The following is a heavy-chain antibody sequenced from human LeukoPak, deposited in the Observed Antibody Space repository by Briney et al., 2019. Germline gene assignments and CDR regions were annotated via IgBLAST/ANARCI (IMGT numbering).Heavy chain of an antibody. CDR3: ARGTFYVLRFLEWSNWFDP. CDR1: GGSFSGYY. D-gene: IGHD3-3*01. J-gene: IGHJ5*02. Sequence: SETLSLTCAVYGGSFSGYYWSWSRQPPGKGLEWIGEINHSGSTNYNPSLKSRVTISVDTSKNQFSLKLSPVTAADTAVYYCARGTFYVLRFLEWSNWFDPWGQGTLVTVSS. V-gene: IGHV4-34*01. CDR2: INHSGST.